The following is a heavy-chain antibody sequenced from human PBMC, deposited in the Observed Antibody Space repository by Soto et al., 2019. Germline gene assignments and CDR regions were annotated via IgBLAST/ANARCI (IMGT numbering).Heavy chain of an antibody. Sequence: SETLSLTCTVAGVSISSSSYYWGWIRQPPGKGLKWIGSIYYSGSTYYNPSLKSRVTISVDTSKNQFSLKLSSVTAADTAVYYCATQEVGGSYVYTFDPWGQGTLVTVSS. CDR2: IYYSGST. D-gene: IGHD1-26*01. CDR3: ATQEVGGSYVYTFDP. J-gene: IGHJ5*02. V-gene: IGHV4-39*01. CDR1: GVSISSSSYY.